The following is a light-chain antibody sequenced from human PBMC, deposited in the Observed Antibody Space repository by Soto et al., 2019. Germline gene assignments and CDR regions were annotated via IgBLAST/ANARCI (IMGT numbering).Light chain of an antibody. CDR3: QQFAISTT. V-gene: IGKV1-5*03. CDR1: QSISSW. J-gene: IGKJ1*01. CDR2: KAS. Sequence: DIQMTQSPSILSASLGDRVTITCRASQSISSWLAWYQQKPGKAPKLLIYKASGLESGVPSRFGGSGSGTDFTLTISSMKPDDFATDYCQQFAISTTFGQGTKVDIK.